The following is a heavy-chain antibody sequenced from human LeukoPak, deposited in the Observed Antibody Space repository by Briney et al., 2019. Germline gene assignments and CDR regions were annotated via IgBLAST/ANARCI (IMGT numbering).Heavy chain of an antibody. CDR1: GFTFDDYG. Sequence: SGGSLRLSCAASGFTFDDYGMSWVRQAPGKGLEWVSGINWNGGSTGYADSVKGRFTISRDNAKNSLYLQMNSLRAEDTALYYRARSVAASRDYWGQGTLVTVSS. J-gene: IGHJ4*02. D-gene: IGHD2-15*01. V-gene: IGHV3-20*04. CDR2: INWNGGST. CDR3: ARSVAASRDY.